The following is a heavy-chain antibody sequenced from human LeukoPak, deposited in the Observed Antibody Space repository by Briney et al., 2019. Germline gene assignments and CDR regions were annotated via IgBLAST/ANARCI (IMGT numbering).Heavy chain of an antibody. D-gene: IGHD6-13*01. J-gene: IGHJ4*02. CDR3: AKTRAAAGIPRDYFVY. CDR2: ISGRGDST. Sequence: PGGSLRLSCAASGFTFSDYAMSWVRQAPGKGLEWVSGISGRGDSTYYADSLKRRFTISRDRPKNTLYLQMSSLRAEHTAVYHCAKTRAAAGIPRDYFVYWGQGTLVTVSS. CDR1: GFTFSDYA. V-gene: IGHV3-23*01.